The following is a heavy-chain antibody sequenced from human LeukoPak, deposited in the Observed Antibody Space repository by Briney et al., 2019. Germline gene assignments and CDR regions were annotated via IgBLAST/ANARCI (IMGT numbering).Heavy chain of an antibody. V-gene: IGHV1-69*04. D-gene: IGHD1-1*01. CDR3: ARDSTGTSGSDY. CDR2: IIPIFGIA. CDR1: GGTFSSYA. J-gene: IGHJ4*02. Sequence: SVKVSCKASGGTFSSYAISWVRQAPGQGLEWMGRIIPIFGIANYAQKFQGRVTITADKSTSTAYMELSSLRSEDTAVYYCARDSTGTSGSDYWGQGTLVTVSS.